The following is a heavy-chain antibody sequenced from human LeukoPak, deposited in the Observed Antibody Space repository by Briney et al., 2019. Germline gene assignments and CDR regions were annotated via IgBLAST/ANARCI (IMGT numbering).Heavy chain of an antibody. D-gene: IGHD2-8*01. CDR2: ISSSSSYI. CDR3: AKLMVSYYFDY. V-gene: IGHV3-21*04. Sequence: GGSLRLSCAASGFTFSSYSMNWVRQAPGKGLEWVSPISSSSSYIYYADPVKGRFTISRDNAKNSLYLQMNSLRAEDTAVYYCAKLMVSYYFDYWGQGTLVTVSS. CDR1: GFTFSSYS. J-gene: IGHJ4*02.